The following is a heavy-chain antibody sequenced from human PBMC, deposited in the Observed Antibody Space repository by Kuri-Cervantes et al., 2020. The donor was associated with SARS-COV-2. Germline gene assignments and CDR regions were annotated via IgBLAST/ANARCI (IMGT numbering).Heavy chain of an antibody. Sequence: GGSLRLSCAASGSTFSDYYMSWIRQAPGKGLEWVSYISSSGSTIYYADSVKGRFTISRDNAKNSLYLQMNSLRAEDTAVYYCAREGDIVVVHDAFDIWGQGTMVTVSS. J-gene: IGHJ3*02. CDR3: AREGDIVVVHDAFDI. CDR1: GSTFSDYY. D-gene: IGHD2-2*01. CDR2: ISSSGSTI. V-gene: IGHV3-11*04.